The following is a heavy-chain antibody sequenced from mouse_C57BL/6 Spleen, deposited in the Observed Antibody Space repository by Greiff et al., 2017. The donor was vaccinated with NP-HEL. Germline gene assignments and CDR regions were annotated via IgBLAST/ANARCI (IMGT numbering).Heavy chain of an antibody. V-gene: IGHV5-17*01. D-gene: IGHD1-1*01. CDR2: ISSGSSTI. Sequence: EVKLVESGGGLVKPGGSLKLSCAASGFTFSDYGMHWVRQAPEKGLEWVAYISSGSSTIYYADTVKGRFTISRDNAKNTLFLQMTSLRSEDTAMYYCARIITTVVATLDYYAMDYWGQGTSVTVSS. J-gene: IGHJ4*01. CDR3: ARIITTVVATLDYYAMDY. CDR1: GFTFSDYG.